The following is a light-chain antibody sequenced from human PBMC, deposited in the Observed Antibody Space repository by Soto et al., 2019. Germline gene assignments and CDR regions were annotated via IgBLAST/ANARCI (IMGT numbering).Light chain of an antibody. CDR3: SSYTSSSTLEV. V-gene: IGLV2-14*03. J-gene: IGLJ1*01. Sequence: QSALTQPASVSGSPGQSITISCTGTSSDVGGYNYVSWYQQHPGKAPKLMIFDVSNRPSGVSNRFSGSKSGNTASLTISGLQAGDEADYYCSSYTSSSTLEVFGTGTKVTV. CDR1: SSDVGGYNY. CDR2: DVS.